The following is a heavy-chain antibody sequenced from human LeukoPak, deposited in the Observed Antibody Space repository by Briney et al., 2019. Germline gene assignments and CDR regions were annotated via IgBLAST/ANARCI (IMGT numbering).Heavy chain of an antibody. J-gene: IGHJ4*02. Sequence: SETLSLTCTVSGGSISSYYWSWIRQPPGKGLEWIGEINHSGSTNYNPSLKSRVTISVDTSKNQFSLKLSSVTAADTAVYYCARDMVRGVMDYWGQGTLVTVSS. CDR1: GGSISSYY. CDR2: INHSGST. CDR3: ARDMVRGVMDY. D-gene: IGHD3-10*01. V-gene: IGHV4-59*01.